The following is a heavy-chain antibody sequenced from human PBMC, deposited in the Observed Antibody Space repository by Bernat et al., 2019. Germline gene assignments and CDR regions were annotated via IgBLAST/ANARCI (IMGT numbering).Heavy chain of an antibody. J-gene: IGHJ6*03. V-gene: IGHV3-23*04. CDR2: ISGSGGST. CDR1: GFTFSSYA. CDR3: ANAGNYDFWSGSPVYYYYMDV. D-gene: IGHD3-3*01. Sequence: EVQLVESGGGLVQPGGSLRLSCAASGFTFSSYAMSWVRQAPGKGLEWVSAISGSGGSTYYADSVKGRFTISRDNSKNTLYLQMNSLRAEDTAVYYCANAGNYDFWSGSPVYYYYMDVWGKGTTVTVSS.